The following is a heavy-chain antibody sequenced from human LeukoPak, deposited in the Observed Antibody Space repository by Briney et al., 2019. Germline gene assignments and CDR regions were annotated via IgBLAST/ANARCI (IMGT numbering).Heavy chain of an antibody. D-gene: IGHD6-19*01. CDR3: AKGGSSGWYAAPNWFDP. CDR2: ISGSGGST. J-gene: IGHJ5*02. Sequence: GGSLRLSCAASGFTFSSYSMNWVRQAPGKGLEWVSAISGSGGSTYYADSVKGRFTISRDNSKNTLYLQMNSLRAEDTAVYYCAKGGSSGWYAAPNWFDPWGQGTLVTVSS. V-gene: IGHV3-23*01. CDR1: GFTFSSYS.